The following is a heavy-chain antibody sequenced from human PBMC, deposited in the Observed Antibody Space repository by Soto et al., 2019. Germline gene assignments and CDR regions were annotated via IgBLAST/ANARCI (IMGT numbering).Heavy chain of an antibody. D-gene: IGHD6-13*01. CDR1: GFIFRDYA. Sequence: VQLLESGGGLVQPGGSLRLSCAASGFIFRDYAMNWVRPAPGKGLEWVSDISGSGDSERYADSVKGRFTNSRHNSRHTLYLQINSLRVADTAVYYCGKERRSSSWSVCNFWGQGTLVTVAS. V-gene: IGHV3-23*01. J-gene: IGHJ4*02. CDR2: ISGSGDSE. CDR3: GKERRSSSWSVCNF.